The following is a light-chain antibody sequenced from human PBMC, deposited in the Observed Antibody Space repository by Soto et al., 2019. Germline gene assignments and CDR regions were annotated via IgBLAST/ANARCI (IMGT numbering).Light chain of an antibody. V-gene: IGLV2-11*01. Sequence: QSVLTQPRSVSGSPGQSVTISCTGTSYDVGGYNYVSWYQQHPGKAPKLIIHDVSKWPSGVPDRFSGSKSGNTASLTISGLQADDEADYYCCSYAGTNPNFDFGTGTKVTVL. CDR3: CSYAGTNPNFD. CDR2: DVS. J-gene: IGLJ1*01. CDR1: SYDVGGYNY.